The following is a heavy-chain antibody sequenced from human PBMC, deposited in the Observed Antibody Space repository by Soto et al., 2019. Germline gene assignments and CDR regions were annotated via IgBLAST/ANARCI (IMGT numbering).Heavy chain of an antibody. CDR2: IIPIFGTA. Sequence: GAPVKVSSKASGGTFSSYAISWVRQAPGQGLEWMGGIIPIFGTANYAQKFQGRVTITADKSTSTAYMEQSSLRSEDTAVHYCARVGLRTQPLGVWGQGTTVTVSS. D-gene: IGHD3-16*01. CDR3: ARVGLRTQPLGV. V-gene: IGHV1-69*06. J-gene: IGHJ6*02. CDR1: GGTFSSYA.